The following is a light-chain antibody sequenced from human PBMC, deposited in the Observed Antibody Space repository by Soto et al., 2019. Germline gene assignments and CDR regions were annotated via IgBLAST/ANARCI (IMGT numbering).Light chain of an antibody. Sequence: EIVLTQSPYTLPLSPWERATLSFRASQSVSNNYLAWYQQNPGQAPRFLIYGASNRATGIPDRFSGSGSGTDFTLTISRLEPEDFAVYYCQQYGSSGTFGQGTKADIK. J-gene: IGKJ1*01. V-gene: IGKV3-20*01. CDR1: QSVSNNY. CDR2: GAS. CDR3: QQYGSSGT.